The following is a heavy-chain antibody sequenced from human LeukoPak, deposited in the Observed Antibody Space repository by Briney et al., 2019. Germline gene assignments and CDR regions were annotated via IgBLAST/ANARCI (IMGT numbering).Heavy chain of an antibody. CDR1: GGTFSSYA. D-gene: IGHD3-22*01. V-gene: IGHV1-69*04. Sequence: SSVRVSXKASGGTFSSYAISWVRQAPGQGLEWMGRIIPILGIANYAQKFQGRVTITADKSTSTAYMELSSLRSEDTAVYYCARVEWWDCYDSSGYPDYWGQGTLVTVSS. CDR3: ARVEWWDCYDSSGYPDY. J-gene: IGHJ4*02. CDR2: IIPILGIA.